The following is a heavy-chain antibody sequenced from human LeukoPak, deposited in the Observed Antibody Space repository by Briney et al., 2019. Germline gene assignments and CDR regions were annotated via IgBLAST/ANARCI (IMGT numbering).Heavy chain of an antibody. CDR1: GFTFSSYS. D-gene: IGHD2-21*02. Sequence: GGSLRLSCAASGFTFSSYSMNWVRQAPGKGLEWVSYISSSSSTIYYADSVKGRFTISRDNAKNSLYLQMNSLRAEDTAVYYCARNPDGGPYCGGDCYSYGMDVWGQGTTVTVSS. V-gene: IGHV3-48*01. CDR3: ARNPDGGPYCGGDCYSYGMDV. CDR2: ISSSSSTI. J-gene: IGHJ6*02.